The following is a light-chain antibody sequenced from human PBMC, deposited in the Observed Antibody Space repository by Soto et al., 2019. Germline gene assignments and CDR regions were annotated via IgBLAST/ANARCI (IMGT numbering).Light chain of an antibody. CDR3: QQYGSLSWK. CDR2: GAS. J-gene: IGKJ1*01. CDR1: QSVSNNY. V-gene: IGKV3-20*01. Sequence: IVLSQSPGTLSLSPGERATLSCRASQSVSNNYLAWYQQKPGQAPRLIIYGASGRATGTPDRFSGSGSGTDFTLTISRLEPEDFAVYYCQQYGSLSWKFGQGTKVDIK.